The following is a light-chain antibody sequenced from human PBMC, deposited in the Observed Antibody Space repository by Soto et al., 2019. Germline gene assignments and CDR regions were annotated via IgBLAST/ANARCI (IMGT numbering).Light chain of an antibody. CDR1: QSVGTR. J-gene: IGKJ5*01. CDR3: QHYQSGHPIT. Sequence: EILLTQSPYPLSLSPGERATLSCGAAQSVGTRLAWYQHKTGQAPRLLVSGASSRATGIPDRFTCSGSETSFTLTISRLEPEDFALYYCQHYQSGHPITFGQGTRLEIK. V-gene: IGKV3-20*01. CDR2: GAS.